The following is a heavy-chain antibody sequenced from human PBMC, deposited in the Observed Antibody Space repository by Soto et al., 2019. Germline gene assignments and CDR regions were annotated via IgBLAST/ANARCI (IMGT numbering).Heavy chain of an antibody. J-gene: IGHJ5*02. Sequence: ASVKVSCKASGYTFTGYYMHWVRQAPGQGLEWMGWINPNSGGTNYAQKFQGRVTMTRDTFISTAYMELSRLRSDDTAVYYCARERLRAIAAPLHWFDPWGQGTLVTVSS. CDR1: GYTFTGYY. CDR3: ARERLRAIAAPLHWFDP. V-gene: IGHV1-2*02. D-gene: IGHD6-13*01. CDR2: INPNSGGT.